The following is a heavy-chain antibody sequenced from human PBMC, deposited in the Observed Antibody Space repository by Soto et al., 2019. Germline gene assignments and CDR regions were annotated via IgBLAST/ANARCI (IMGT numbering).Heavy chain of an antibody. J-gene: IGHJ5*02. CDR1: GGSISSSY. V-gene: IGHV4-59*08. D-gene: IGHD1-26*01. CDR3: ATQEVGGSYVYTFDP. CDR2: IYHSGSI. Sequence: PSETLSLTCTVSGGSISSSYWSWIRQPPGKGLEYIGYIYHSGSINYKPSLKSRVTISLDTSKNHFSLKLSSVTAADTAVYYCATQEVGGSYVYTFDPWGQGTLVTVSS.